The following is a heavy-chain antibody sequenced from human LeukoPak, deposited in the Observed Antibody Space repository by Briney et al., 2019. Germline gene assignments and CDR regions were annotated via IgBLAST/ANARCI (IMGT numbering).Heavy chain of an antibody. Sequence: PSETLSLTCAVSGYSINSGYSWTWLRQRPGKGLEWIGNIYHSGYAYYNPSLKSRVTISLDASKNQFSLRLSSVTAADTAVYYCARNSSLTTLKGGWFDPWGQGTLVTASS. CDR3: ARNSSLTTLKGGWFDP. V-gene: IGHV4-38-2*01. CDR2: IYHSGYA. D-gene: IGHD4-11*01. J-gene: IGHJ5*02. CDR1: GYSINSGYS.